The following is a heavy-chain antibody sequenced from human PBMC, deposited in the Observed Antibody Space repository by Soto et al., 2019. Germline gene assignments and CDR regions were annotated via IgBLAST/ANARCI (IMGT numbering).Heavy chain of an antibody. V-gene: IGHV1-69*08. CDR2: IIPLHNTS. CDR1: GGAFTNYS. J-gene: IGHJ6*02. CDR3: AIWSNWNPLYYRGMDV. D-gene: IGHD1-20*01. Sequence: SVRVSCKVSGGAFTNYSLNWVRHAPGQGLEWLGGIIPLHNTSNYSLKLLGRGSVTADISSNTVYMHLSGLTSDDTATYYCAIWSNWNPLYYRGMDVWGQGTTVTVSS.